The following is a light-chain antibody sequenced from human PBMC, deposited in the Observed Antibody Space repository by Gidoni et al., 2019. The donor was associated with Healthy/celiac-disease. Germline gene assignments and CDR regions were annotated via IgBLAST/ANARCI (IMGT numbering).Light chain of an antibody. Sequence: DIVMTQSPDSLAVSLGERATINCKSSQSVLYSSNNKNYLAWYQQKPGQPPKLLIYWASTRESGVPDRFSGSGSGTDVTLTISSLQAEDVAVYYCQQYYSTPLFTFGPXTKVDIK. V-gene: IGKV4-1*01. CDR3: QQYYSTPLFT. CDR1: QSVLYSSNNKNY. CDR2: WAS. J-gene: IGKJ3*01.